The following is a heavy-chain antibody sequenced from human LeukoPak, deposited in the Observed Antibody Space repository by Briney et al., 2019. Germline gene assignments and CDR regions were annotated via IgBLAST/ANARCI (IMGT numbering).Heavy chain of an antibody. Sequence: PSETLSLTCTVSGDSISSSHYYWGWIRQSPGKGLEWIGSIYSGGETHYNPSLNSRVTIFLDTSKNRFSLNLISVTATDTAVYYCVRDYSNFVQGDWGQGTLGTVSS. CDR3: VRDYSNFVQGD. V-gene: IGHV4-39*02. D-gene: IGHD4-11*01. CDR2: IYSGGET. J-gene: IGHJ4*02. CDR1: GDSISSSHYY.